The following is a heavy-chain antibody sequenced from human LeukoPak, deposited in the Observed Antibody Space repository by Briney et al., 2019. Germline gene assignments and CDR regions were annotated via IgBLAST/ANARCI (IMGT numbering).Heavy chain of an antibody. J-gene: IGHJ4*02. CDR1: GDSVSSNGAS. D-gene: IGHD3-3*01. CDR3: GRETDFGVVTN. CDR2: TYYRSQQWHS. V-gene: IGHV6-1*01. Sequence: SQTLSLTFAISGDSVSSNGASWNWIRQSPSRGLEWLGRTYYRSQQWHSDYAPSVKGRITLNPDTSNNQYSLQLNSMTPEYTAVYYCGRETDFGVVTNWGQGTLVTVSS.